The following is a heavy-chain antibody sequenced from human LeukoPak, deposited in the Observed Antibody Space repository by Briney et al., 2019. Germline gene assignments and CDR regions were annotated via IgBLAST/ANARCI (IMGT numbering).Heavy chain of an antibody. Sequence: ASVKVSCTASGYTFTGHYLHWVRQAPGQGLEWMGWINPDSGDTYYAQKFQGRVTVTRDTSTVTASMELSKLRSDDTAIYYCARDGFCTTTSCYNFDSWGQGTLVTVSS. CDR3: ARDGFCTTTSCYNFDS. J-gene: IGHJ4*02. D-gene: IGHD2-2*01. V-gene: IGHV1-2*02. CDR2: INPDSGDT. CDR1: GYTFTGHY.